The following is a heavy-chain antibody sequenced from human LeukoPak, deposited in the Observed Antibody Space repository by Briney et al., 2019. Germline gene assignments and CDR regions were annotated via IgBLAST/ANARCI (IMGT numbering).Heavy chain of an antibody. Sequence: ASVKVSCKTSGYTFTNNDIHWVRQAPGQALEWMGWMHPNSDDTGYAQKFQGRVIMTRDTSISTAYMELSSLRPDDTAVYYCSSSGVEEWQGLHFWGQGTLVTVSS. CDR1: GYTFTNND. V-gene: IGHV1-8*01. J-gene: IGHJ4*02. CDR2: MHPNSDDT. D-gene: IGHD3-3*01. CDR3: SSSGVEEWQGLHF.